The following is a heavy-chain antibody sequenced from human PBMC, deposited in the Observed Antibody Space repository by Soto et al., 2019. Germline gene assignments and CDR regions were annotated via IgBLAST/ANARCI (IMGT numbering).Heavy chain of an antibody. CDR1: GFTFSSFW. CDR2: INLDGSEK. CDR3: SGSLVS. J-gene: IGHJ4*02. V-gene: IGHV3-7*01. Sequence: PGGSLRLSCAASGFTFSSFWMDWFRQAPGKGLEWVANINLDGSEKHYVDSVKGRFTISRDNAKNSLYLQMSSLTAEDSALYYCSGSLVSWGQGGRVTVSS.